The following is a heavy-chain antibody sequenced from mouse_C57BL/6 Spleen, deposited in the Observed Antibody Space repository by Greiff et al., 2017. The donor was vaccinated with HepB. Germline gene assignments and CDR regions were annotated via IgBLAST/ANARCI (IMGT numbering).Heavy chain of an antibody. CDR3: ARGRSYAMDY. Sequence: QVHVKQSGAELVRPGASVTLSCKASGYTFTDYEMHWVKQTPVHGLEWIGAIDPETGGTAYNQKFKGKAILTADKSSSTAYMELRSLTSEDSAVYYCARGRSYAMDYWGQGTSVTVSS. V-gene: IGHV1-15*01. J-gene: IGHJ4*01. CDR1: GYTFTDYE. CDR2: IDPETGGT.